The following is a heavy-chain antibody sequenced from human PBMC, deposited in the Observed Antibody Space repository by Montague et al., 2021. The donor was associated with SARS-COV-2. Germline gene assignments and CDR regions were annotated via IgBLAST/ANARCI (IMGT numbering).Heavy chain of an antibody. CDR2: INQGGRT. Sequence: SETLSLTCTVSGVSVTDYYWSWIRQPPEKGLEWIGEINQGGRTNNNPSLKSRVIISVDASKNQFSLKLSSVTAADTAVYYCARRGSSVWGVTVSAELDYWGQGILVIVSS. CDR1: GVSVTDYY. D-gene: IGHD3-10*01. J-gene: IGHJ4*02. V-gene: IGHV4-34*01. CDR3: ARRGSSVWGVTVSAELDY.